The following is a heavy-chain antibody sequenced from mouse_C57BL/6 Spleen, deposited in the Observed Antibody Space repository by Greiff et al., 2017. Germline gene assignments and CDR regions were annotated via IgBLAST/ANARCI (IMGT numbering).Heavy chain of an antibody. CDR1: GYAFSSSW. CDR2: IYPGDGDT. CDR3: ARVFITTVDYFDY. V-gene: IGHV1-82*01. J-gene: IGHJ2*01. D-gene: IGHD1-1*01. Sequence: VQLQQSGPELVKPGASVKISCKASGYAFSSSWMNWVKQRPGKGLEWIGRIYPGDGDTNYNGKFKGKATLTADKSSSTAYMQLSSLTSEDSAVYFCARVFITTVDYFDYWGQGTTLTVSS.